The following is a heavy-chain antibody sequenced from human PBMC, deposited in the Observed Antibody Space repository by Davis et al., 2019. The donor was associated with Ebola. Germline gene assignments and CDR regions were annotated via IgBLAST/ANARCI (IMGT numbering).Heavy chain of an antibody. Sequence: ASVKVSCKASGYTFTSYYMHWVRQAPGQGLEWMGIINPSGGSTSYAQKFQGRITITRDTSASTAYMELSSLRSEDTAVYYCARGPILTGPGRKLWFDPWGQGTLVTVSS. CDR3: ARGPILTGPGRKLWFDP. V-gene: IGHV1-46*01. D-gene: IGHD7-27*01. CDR2: INPSGGST. CDR1: GYTFTSYY. J-gene: IGHJ5*02.